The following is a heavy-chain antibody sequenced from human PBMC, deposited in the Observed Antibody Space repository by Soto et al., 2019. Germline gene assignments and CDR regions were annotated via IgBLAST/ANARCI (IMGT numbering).Heavy chain of an antibody. D-gene: IGHD2-15*01. V-gene: IGHV4-38-2*02. CDR1: GYSISSGYH. CDR3: ARQDRVVAEGRWFDP. J-gene: IGHJ5*02. Sequence: QVQLQESGPGLVNPSETLSLTCTVSGYSISSGYHWAWIRQPPGKGLEWLGSVHYSGNTYYNPSLKSRLTISVDKSKNQFSLNLSSVTAADTAVYYCARQDRVVAEGRWFDPWGQGTLVTVSS. CDR2: VHYSGNT.